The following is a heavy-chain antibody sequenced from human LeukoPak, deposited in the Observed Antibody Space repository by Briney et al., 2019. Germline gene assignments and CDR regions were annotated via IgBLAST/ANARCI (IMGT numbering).Heavy chain of an antibody. V-gene: IGHV4-39*01. D-gene: IGHD6-13*01. CDR3: ARRQQLDYYFDY. J-gene: IGHJ4*02. Sequence: SETLSLTCTVSGGSISSSSYYWGWIRQPPGKGLEWIGSIYYSGSTYYNPSLKGRVTISVDTSKNQFSLKLSSVTAADTAVYYCARRQQLDYYFDYWGQGTLVTVSS. CDR1: GGSISSSSYY. CDR2: IYYSGST.